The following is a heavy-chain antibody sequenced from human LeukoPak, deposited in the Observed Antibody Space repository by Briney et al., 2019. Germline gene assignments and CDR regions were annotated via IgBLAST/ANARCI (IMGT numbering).Heavy chain of an antibody. J-gene: IGHJ4*02. CDR2: INGDGSLN. Sequence: GGSLRLSCAASGFTFSTSWMTWVRQAPGKGLEWVANINGDGSLNGHVASVKGRFTISRDNAKNSLYLQMNSLRAEDTAVYYCARYGSIAARPYFDYWGQGTLVTVSS. D-gene: IGHD6-6*01. V-gene: IGHV3-7*01. CDR1: GFTFSTSW. CDR3: ARYGSIAARPYFDY.